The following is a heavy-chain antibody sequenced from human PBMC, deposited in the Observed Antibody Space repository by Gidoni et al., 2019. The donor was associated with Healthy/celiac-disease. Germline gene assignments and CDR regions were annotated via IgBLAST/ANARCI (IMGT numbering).Heavy chain of an antibody. J-gene: IGHJ6*03. Sequence: GVVQPGRSLRLSCAASGFTFSSYGMHWVRQAPGKGLERVAVIWYDGSNKYYADSVKGRFTISRDNSKNTLDLQMNSLRAEDTAVYYCARDPLVAARNYYYYYDMDVWGKGTTVTVSS. D-gene: IGHD2-15*01. CDR2: IWYDGSNK. V-gene: IGHV3-33*01. CDR1: GFTFSSYG. CDR3: ARDPLVAARNYYYYYDMDV.